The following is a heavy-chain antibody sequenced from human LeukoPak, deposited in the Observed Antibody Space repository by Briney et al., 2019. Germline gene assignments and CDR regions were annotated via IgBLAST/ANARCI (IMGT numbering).Heavy chain of an antibody. CDR2: INSDGSST. CDR1: GFTFSSYW. D-gene: IGHD6-13*01. Sequence: GGSLRLSCAASGFTFSSYWMHWVRQAPGKGLVWVSRINSDGSSTSYADSVKGRFSISRDNAKNTLYLQMNSLRAEDTAVYYCERGTYREQLGSGGQGTLVTVSS. CDR3: ERGTYREQLGS. V-gene: IGHV3-74*01. J-gene: IGHJ4*02.